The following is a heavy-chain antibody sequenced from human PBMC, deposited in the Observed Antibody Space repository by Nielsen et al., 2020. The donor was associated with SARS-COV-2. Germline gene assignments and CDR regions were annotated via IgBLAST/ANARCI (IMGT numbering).Heavy chain of an antibody. CDR2: VSMDGRGT. CDR1: GFTFSNYW. J-gene: IGHJ4*02. Sequence: GGSLRLSCAAFGFTFSNYWMHWVRQAPGKGLVWVARVSMDGRGTNYADSVKGRFTISRDNAENTLHLDMSSLRVGDSAVYYCTRDGHHWDLDNWGQGALVTVSS. CDR3: TRDGHHWDLDN. D-gene: IGHD7-27*01. V-gene: IGHV3-74*01.